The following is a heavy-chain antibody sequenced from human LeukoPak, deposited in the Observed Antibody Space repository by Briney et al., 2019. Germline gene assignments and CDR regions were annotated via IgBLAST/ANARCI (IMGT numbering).Heavy chain of an antibody. V-gene: IGHV1-69*13. Sequence: GASXXVSCKASGGTFISYAISWVRQAPGQGLEWMGGIIPIFGTANYAQKFQGRVTITADESTSTAYMELSSLRSEDTAVYYCARDAARRDYYYYMDVWGKGTTVAVSS. D-gene: IGHD6-6*01. CDR3: ARDAARRDYYYYMDV. CDR2: IIPIFGTA. CDR1: GGTFISYA. J-gene: IGHJ6*03.